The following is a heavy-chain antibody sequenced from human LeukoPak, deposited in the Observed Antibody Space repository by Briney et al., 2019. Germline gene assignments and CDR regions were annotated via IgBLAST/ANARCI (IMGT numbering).Heavy chain of an antibody. Sequence: SETLSLTCNVSGGAISRGDYYWSWSRQPPGKGLEWIGYIYHSGSTYYNPSLKSRITISVDTSKNQFSLKVTSVTAADTATYYCARFDIVEEGGPDYWGQGTLVTVSS. V-gene: IGHV4-30-4*08. D-gene: IGHD2-15*01. CDR1: GGAISRGDYY. J-gene: IGHJ4*02. CDR2: IYHSGST. CDR3: ARFDIVEEGGPDY.